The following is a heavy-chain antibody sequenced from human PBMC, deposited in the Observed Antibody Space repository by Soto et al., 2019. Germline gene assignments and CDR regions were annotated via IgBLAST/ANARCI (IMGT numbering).Heavy chain of an antibody. J-gene: IGHJ6*03. Sequence: SVKVSCKASGGTFSSYTISWVRQAPGQGLEWMGRIIPILGIANYAQKFQGRVTITADKSTSTAYMELSSLRSEDTAVYYCARGPGTTGPWRVYMDVWGKGTTVNVSS. CDR2: IIPILGIA. CDR1: GGTFSSYT. CDR3: ARGPGTTGPWRVYMDV. D-gene: IGHD1-1*01. V-gene: IGHV1-69*02.